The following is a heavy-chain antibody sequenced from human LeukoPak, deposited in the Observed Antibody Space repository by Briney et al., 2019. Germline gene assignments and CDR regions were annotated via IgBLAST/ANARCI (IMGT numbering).Heavy chain of an antibody. J-gene: IGHJ4*02. Sequence: RASETLSLTCTVSGGSISSYYWSWIRQLPGKGLEWIGYIYYSGSTNYNPSLKSRVTISVDTSKNQFSLKLSSVTAADTAVYYCARLREVAILDYWGQGALVTVSS. V-gene: IGHV4-59*01. D-gene: IGHD3-9*01. CDR1: GGSISSYY. CDR3: ARLREVAILDY. CDR2: IYYSGST.